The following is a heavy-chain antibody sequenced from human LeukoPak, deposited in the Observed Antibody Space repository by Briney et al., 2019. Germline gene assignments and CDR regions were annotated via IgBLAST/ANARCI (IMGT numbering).Heavy chain of an antibody. V-gene: IGHV3-7*01. CDR2: ILQGGSEK. CDR1: GFTFCCFR. CDR3: ARAGAYSSSSPAGL. J-gene: IGHJ4*02. D-gene: IGHD6-6*01. Sequence: GGSLRLSCAASGFTFCCFRMSGVRQTPGKGLEGVAIILQGGSEKHYVASVKGRFTISRDNAKTSVYLQMNALRAEDTTVHYCARAGAYSSSSPAGLWGQGALVTVSS.